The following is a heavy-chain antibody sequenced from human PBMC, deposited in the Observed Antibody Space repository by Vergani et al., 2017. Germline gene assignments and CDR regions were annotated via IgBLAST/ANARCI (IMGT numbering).Heavy chain of an antibody. Sequence: QITLKESGPTLVKPTQTLTLTCTFSGFSLSTSGVGVGWIRQPPGKALEWLALIYWNDDKRYSPSLKSRRTITKDTSKNQVVLTMTNMDPVDTATYYCAHSRDFWSGYYLGYWGQGTLVTVSS. CDR3: AHSRDFWSGYYLGY. J-gene: IGHJ4*02. CDR2: IYWNDDK. CDR1: GFSLSTSGVG. D-gene: IGHD3-3*01. V-gene: IGHV2-5*01.